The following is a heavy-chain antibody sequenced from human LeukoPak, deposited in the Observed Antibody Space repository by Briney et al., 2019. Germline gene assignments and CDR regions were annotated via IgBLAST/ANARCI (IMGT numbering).Heavy chain of an antibody. V-gene: IGHV3-21*01. CDR2: ISSSSSYI. CDR3: ASLAQRDYDFWSGPPPDYYYMDV. J-gene: IGHJ6*03. CDR1: GSSISSDY. D-gene: IGHD3-3*01. Sequence: PSETLSLTCTVSGSSISSDYYWGWIRQPPGKGLEWVSSISSSSSYIYYADSVKGRFTISRDNAKNSLYLQMNSLRAEDTAVYYCASLAQRDYDFWSGPPPDYYYMDVWGKGTTVTVSS.